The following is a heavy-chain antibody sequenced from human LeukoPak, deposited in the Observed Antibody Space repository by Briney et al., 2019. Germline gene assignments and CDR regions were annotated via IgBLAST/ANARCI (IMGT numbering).Heavy chain of an antibody. J-gene: IGHJ5*02. CDR1: GYTFTSYA. Sequence: ASVKVSCKASGYTFTSYAMHWVRQAPGQRLEWMGWINAGNGNTKYSQKFQGRVTITRDTSANTAYMELSSLRSEDTAVYYCARGKGIAAAGPTWFDPWGQGTLVTVSS. V-gene: IGHV1-3*01. CDR3: ARGKGIAAAGPTWFDP. CDR2: INAGNGNT. D-gene: IGHD6-13*01.